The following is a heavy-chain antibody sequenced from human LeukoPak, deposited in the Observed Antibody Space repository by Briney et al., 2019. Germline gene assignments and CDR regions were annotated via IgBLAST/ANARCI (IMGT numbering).Heavy chain of an antibody. D-gene: IGHD3-22*01. J-gene: IGHJ4*02. CDR1: GFTFSSYS. V-gene: IGHV3-21*01. CDR2: ISSSSSYI. CDR3: ARDIRAYYYDSSGYYFDY. Sequence: PGRSLRLSCAASGFTFSSYSMNWVRQAPGKGLEWVSSISSSSSYIYYADSVKGRFTISRDNAKNSLYLQMNSLRAEDTAVYYCARDIRAYYYDSSGYYFDYWGQGTLVTVSS.